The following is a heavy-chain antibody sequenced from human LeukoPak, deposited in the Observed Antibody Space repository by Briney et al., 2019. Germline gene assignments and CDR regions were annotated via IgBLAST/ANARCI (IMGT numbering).Heavy chain of an antibody. CDR3: AKGPPYYDFWSGPLDY. V-gene: IGHV1-58*01. Sequence: SVKVSCKASGFTFATSAVQWVRQARGQRLEWIGWIVVASGHTNYAQRFHERVTIIRDMSTSTAYMDLSSLRSEDTALYYCAKGPPYYDFWSGPLDYWGQGTLVTVSS. CDR1: GFTFATSA. D-gene: IGHD3-3*01. CDR2: IVVASGHT. J-gene: IGHJ4*02.